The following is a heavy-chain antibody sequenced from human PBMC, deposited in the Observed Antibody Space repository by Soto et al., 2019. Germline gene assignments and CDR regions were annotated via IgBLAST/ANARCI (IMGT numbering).Heavy chain of an antibody. D-gene: IGHD3-22*01. Sequence: PGASLRLSCGGSGFIFSNSAFHWVRQAPGKGLERVALMSYDGNDKYYADSVTGRFTISRDNYKNTLYLQMHSLRADDTAVYYCAREVASYDRSGFFDYWVQG. CDR3: AREVASYDRSGFFDY. V-gene: IGHV3-30-3*01. CDR2: MSYDGNDK. CDR1: GFIFSNSA. J-gene: IGHJ4*02.